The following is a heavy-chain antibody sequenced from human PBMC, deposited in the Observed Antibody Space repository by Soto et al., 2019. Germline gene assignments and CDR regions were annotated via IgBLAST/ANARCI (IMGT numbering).Heavy chain of an antibody. J-gene: IGHJ6*02. CDR2: IIPIFGTA. CDR1: GGTFSSYA. V-gene: IGHV1-69*01. D-gene: IGHD6-13*01. CDR3: ARDPQMRGSSFHHYYGMDG. Sequence: QVQLVQSGAEVKKPGSSVKVSCKASGGTFSSYAISWVRQAPGQGLEWMGGIIPIFGTANYAQKFQGRVTITADESTSTAYMELSSLRSEDTAVYYCARDPQMRGSSFHHYYGMDGLGQGTTVTVSS.